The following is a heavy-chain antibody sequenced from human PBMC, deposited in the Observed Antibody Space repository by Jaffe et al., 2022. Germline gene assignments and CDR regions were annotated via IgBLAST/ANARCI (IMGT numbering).Heavy chain of an antibody. CDR2: ISGSGGST. Sequence: EVQLLESGGGLVQPGGSLRLSCAASEFTFGSYAMSWVRQAPGKGLEWVSDISGSGGSTYYADSVKGRFTISRDNSKNTMYLQMNSLRAEDTAVYYCAKESGGVYSSGWYYFDYWGQGTLVTVSS. D-gene: IGHD6-19*01. J-gene: IGHJ4*02. CDR3: AKESGGVYSSGWYYFDY. CDR1: EFTFGSYA. V-gene: IGHV3-23*01.